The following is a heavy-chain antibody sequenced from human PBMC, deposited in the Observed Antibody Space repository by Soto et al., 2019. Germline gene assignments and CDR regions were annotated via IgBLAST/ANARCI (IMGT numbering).Heavy chain of an antibody. CDR2: IIPIFGTA. J-gene: IGHJ4*02. CDR3: ARLTYYYDSSGYYYQTPGDY. CDR1: GGTFSSYA. D-gene: IGHD3-22*01. V-gene: IGHV1-69*13. Sequence: ASVKVSCKASGGTFSSYAISWVRQAPGQGLEWMGGIIPIFGTANYAQKFQGRVTITADESTSTAYMELSSLRSEDTAVYYCARLTYYYDSSGYYYQTPGDYWGQGTLVTVSS.